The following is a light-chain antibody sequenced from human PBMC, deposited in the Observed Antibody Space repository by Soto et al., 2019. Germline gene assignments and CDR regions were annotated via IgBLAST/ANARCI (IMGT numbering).Light chain of an antibody. Sequence: QSALTQPASVSGSPGQSITISCTGISSDVGGYNDVCRYQQYPGKAPKLMNYDVSNRPSVVSNRFSGSKSGNTASLTISGLQAEDAADYYCSSYTSRTTVVFGGGTKVTVL. CDR2: DVS. CDR1: SSDVGGYND. CDR3: SSYTSRTTVV. J-gene: IGLJ2*01. V-gene: IGLV2-14*01.